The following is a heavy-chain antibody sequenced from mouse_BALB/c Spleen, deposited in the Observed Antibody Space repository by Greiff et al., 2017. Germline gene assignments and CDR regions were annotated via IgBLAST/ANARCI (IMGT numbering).Heavy chain of an antibody. J-gene: IGHJ4*01. Sequence: DVKLVESGGGLVKPGGSLKLSCAASGFTFSDYYMYWVRQTPEKRLEWVATISDGGSYTYYPDSVKGRFTISRDNAKNNLYLQMSSLKSEDTAMYYCAGGDYYGSPAMDYWGQGTSVTVSS. CDR3: AGGDYYGSPAMDY. CDR1: GFTFSDYY. D-gene: IGHD1-1*01. V-gene: IGHV5-4*02. CDR2: ISDGGSYT.